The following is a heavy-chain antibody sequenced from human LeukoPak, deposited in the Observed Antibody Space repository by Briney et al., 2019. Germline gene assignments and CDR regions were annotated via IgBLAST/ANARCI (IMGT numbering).Heavy chain of an antibody. CDR1: GFTFSSYA. CDR2: ISSNGGST. J-gene: IGHJ6*03. CDR3: ARTLYFNYYYYMDV. V-gene: IGHV3-64*01. D-gene: IGHD3-16*01. Sequence: PGGSLRLSCAASGFTFSSYAMHWVRQAPGKGLEYVSGISSNGGSTYYANSVKGRFTISRDNSKNTLYLQMGSLRGEDMAVYYCARTLYFNYYYYMDVWGKGTTVTVSS.